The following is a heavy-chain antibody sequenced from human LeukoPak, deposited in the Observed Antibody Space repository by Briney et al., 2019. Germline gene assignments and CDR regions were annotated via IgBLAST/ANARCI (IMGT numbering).Heavy chain of an antibody. Sequence: GGSLRLSCEVSGFTFGDYWMHWVRQPPGKGLVWVSRINGDERSRAYAYSVKGRFTISRDNAKNSLYLQMNSLRAEDTAVYYCAREWTSGWPTFDYWGQGTLVTVSS. J-gene: IGHJ4*02. D-gene: IGHD6-19*01. CDR1: GFTFGDYW. CDR2: INGDERSR. CDR3: AREWTSGWPTFDY. V-gene: IGHV3-74*01.